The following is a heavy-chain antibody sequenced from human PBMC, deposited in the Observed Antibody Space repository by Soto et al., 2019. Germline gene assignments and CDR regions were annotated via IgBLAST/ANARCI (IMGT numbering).Heavy chain of an antibody. CDR1: GGTFSSYA. J-gene: IGHJ4*02. D-gene: IGHD3-3*01. CDR3: ARGHDIMDFWRGYMYYFDY. V-gene: IGHV1-69*12. Sequence: QVQLVQSGAEVKKPGSSVKVSCKASGGTFSSYAISWVRQAPGQGLEWMGGIIPIFGTANYAQKFQGRVTTPADDXXSXDXXEQRSLRSEDTAVYYVARGHDIMDFWRGYMYYFDYWGQGTLVTVSS. CDR2: IIPIFGTA.